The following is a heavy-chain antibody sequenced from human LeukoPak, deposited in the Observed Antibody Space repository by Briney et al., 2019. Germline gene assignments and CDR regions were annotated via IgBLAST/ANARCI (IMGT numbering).Heavy chain of an antibody. CDR2: IYYSGTT. CDR3: ARDYDSSGYYYHY. V-gene: IGHV4-59*12. Sequence: SETLSLTCTVSGGSISSYYWTWIRQPPGKGLEWIGYIYYSGTTNYNPSLKSRVTVSVDTSKNQFSLNLSSVTAADTAVYYCARDYDSSGYYYHYWGQGTLVTVSS. J-gene: IGHJ4*02. CDR1: GGSISSYY. D-gene: IGHD3-22*01.